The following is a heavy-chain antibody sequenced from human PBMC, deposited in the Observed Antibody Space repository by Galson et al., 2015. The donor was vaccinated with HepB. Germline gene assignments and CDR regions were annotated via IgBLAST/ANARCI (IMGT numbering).Heavy chain of an antibody. CDR3: ARDLVWQQWLVPRFGY. Sequence: CAISGDSVSSNSAAWNWIRQSPSRGLEWLGRTYYRSKWYNDYAVSVKSRITINPDTSKNQFSLQLNSVTPEDTAVYYCARDLVWQQWLVPRFGYWGQGTLVTVSS. CDR2: TYYRSKWYN. J-gene: IGHJ4*02. CDR1: GDSVSSNSAA. V-gene: IGHV6-1*01. D-gene: IGHD6-19*01.